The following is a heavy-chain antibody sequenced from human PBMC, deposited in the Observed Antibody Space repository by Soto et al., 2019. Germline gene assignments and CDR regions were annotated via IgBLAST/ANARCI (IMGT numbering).Heavy chain of an antibody. CDR1: GYTFTSYG. CDR2: ISAYNGNT. J-gene: IGHJ6*02. Sequence: AEVKFSCQASGYTFTSYGISWVRQAPGQGLEWMGWISAYNGNTNYAQKLQGRVTMTTDTSTSTAYMELRSLRSDDTAVYYCARADVGITIFGVATQNYYYYYYGMDVWGQGTTVTVSS. D-gene: IGHD3-3*01. CDR3: ARADVGITIFGVATQNYYYYYYGMDV. V-gene: IGHV1-18*01.